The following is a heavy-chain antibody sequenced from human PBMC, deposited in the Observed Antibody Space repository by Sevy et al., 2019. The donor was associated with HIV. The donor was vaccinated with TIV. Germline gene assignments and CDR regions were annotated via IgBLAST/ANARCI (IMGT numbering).Heavy chain of an antibody. Sequence: GGSLRLSCATSGFTFSNYEMNWVRQAPGKGLEWISYISSSGRTVYYADSVKGRFSVSRDNAKKSLYLQMTSLRAEDTAVYYFARSIAVAGRSIDYWGQGTLVTVSS. CDR2: ISSSGRTV. CDR3: ARSIAVAGRSIDY. CDR1: GFTFSNYE. J-gene: IGHJ4*02. V-gene: IGHV3-48*03. D-gene: IGHD6-19*01.